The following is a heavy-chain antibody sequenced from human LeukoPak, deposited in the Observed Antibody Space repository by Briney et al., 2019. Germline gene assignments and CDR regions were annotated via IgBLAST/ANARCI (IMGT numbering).Heavy chain of an antibody. V-gene: IGHV3-21*01. J-gene: IGHJ6*04. CDR2: ISSSSYI. CDR3: ARICSSTSCDPPYDYYGMDV. D-gene: IGHD2-2*01. Sequence: GGSLRLSCAASGFTFSSYSMNWVRQAPGKGLEWVSSISSSSYIYYADSVKGRFTISRDNAKNSLYLQMNGLRAEDTAVYYCARICSSTSCDPPYDYYGMDVWGKGTTVTVSS. CDR1: GFTFSSYS.